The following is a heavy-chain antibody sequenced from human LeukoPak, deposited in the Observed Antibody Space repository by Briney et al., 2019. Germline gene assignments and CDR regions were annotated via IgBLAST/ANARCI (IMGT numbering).Heavy chain of an antibody. D-gene: IGHD3-9*01. Sequence: SETLSLTCAVYGGSFSGYYWSWIRQPPGKGLEWIGEINHSGSTNYNPSLKSRVTISVDTSKNQFSLKLSSVTATDTAVYYCAIRTYYDILTGFGWFDPWSQGTLVTVSS. CDR2: INHSGST. CDR3: AIRTYYDILTGFGWFDP. V-gene: IGHV4-34*01. J-gene: IGHJ5*02. CDR1: GGSFSGYY.